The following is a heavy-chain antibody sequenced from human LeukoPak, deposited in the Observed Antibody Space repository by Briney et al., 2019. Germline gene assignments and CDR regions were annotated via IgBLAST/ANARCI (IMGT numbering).Heavy chain of an antibody. D-gene: IGHD4-17*01. CDR3: AKDYGDYGRKDWYFDL. CDR1: GFTFSSYA. V-gene: IGHV3-23*01. J-gene: IGHJ2*01. CDR2: ISGSGGST. Sequence: QPGGSLRLSCAASGFTFSSYAMSWVRQAPGKGLEWVSAISGSGGSTYYADSVKGRFTISRDNSKNTLYLQMNSLRAEDTAVYYCAKDYGDYGRKDWYFDLWGRGTLVTVSS.